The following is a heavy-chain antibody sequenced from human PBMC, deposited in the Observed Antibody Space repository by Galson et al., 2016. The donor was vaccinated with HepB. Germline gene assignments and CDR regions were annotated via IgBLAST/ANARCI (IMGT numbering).Heavy chain of an antibody. CDR3: ATDVLGLFDY. CDR2: IVPIFDAP. CDR1: GYTFISYS. J-gene: IGHJ4*02. V-gene: IGHV1-69*06. Sequence: SVKISCKASGYTFISYSISWVRQAPGQGLEWMGGIVPIFDAPNYARKFQGRVTITADTSTSTAYMELDSLTSEDTAVYFCATDVLGLFDYWGQGTLVTVSS. D-gene: IGHD3-16*01.